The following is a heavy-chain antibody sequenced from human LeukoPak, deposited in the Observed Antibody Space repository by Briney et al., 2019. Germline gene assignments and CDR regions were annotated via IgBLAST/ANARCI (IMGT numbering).Heavy chain of an antibody. CDR3: AREVDAAAAYNWSDP. D-gene: IGHD2-2*01. V-gene: IGHV4-59*12. CDR1: GGSISNYY. Sequence: SETLSLTCTVSGGSISNYYWNWIRQPPGKGLELIGYIYYSGTTNYNPSLKSRVSMSVDTSKNQFSLRLSSVTAADTAVYYCAREVDAAAAYNWSDPWGQGTLVTVSS. J-gene: IGHJ5*02. CDR2: IYYSGTT.